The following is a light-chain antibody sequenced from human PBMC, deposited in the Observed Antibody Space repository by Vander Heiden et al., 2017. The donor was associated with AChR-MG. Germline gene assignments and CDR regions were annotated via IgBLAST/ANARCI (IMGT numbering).Light chain of an antibody. CDR2: YNS. CDR3: AAWNDSLNGYL. V-gene: IGLV1-44*01. Sequence: SAPTQPPSVSGTPGQRVTISCSGSSSDIESNTLNWFQHLPGTAPSLLIFYNSPRRSGVPARFSGSKSGTSASLAISALQSEDEADYYCAAWNDSLNGYLFGTGTKVTVL. CDR1: SSDIESNT. J-gene: IGLJ1*01.